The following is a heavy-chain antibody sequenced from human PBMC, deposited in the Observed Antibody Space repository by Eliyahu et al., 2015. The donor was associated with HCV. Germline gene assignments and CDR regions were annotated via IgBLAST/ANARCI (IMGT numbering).Heavy chain of an antibody. CDR3: ARWGRDGYNSGY. D-gene: IGHD5-24*01. CDR1: XFXFSSYS. Sequence: EVQLVESGGGLVQPGGSLRLSXAASXFXFSSYSMNWVRQAPGKGLEWVSYISSSSSTIYYADSVKGRFTISRDNAKNSLYLQMNSLRDEDTAVYYCARWGRDGYNSGYWGQGTXVT. J-gene: IGHJ4*02. CDR2: ISSSSSTI. V-gene: IGHV3-48*02.